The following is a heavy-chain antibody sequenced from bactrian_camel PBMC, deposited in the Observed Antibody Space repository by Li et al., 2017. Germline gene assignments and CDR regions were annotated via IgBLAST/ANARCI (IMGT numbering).Heavy chain of an antibody. D-gene: IGHD6*01. J-gene: IGHJ4*01. CDR1: GFTFSSDS. Sequence: VQLVESGGGLVQPGGSLRLSCAASGFTFSSDSINWVRQAPGKGLEWVSTIIDDGGNKYYADSVKGRFTISRDNAKNTLYLQMNSLKTEDTAVYYCARMGWYVPYDLWGVGTQVTVS. V-gene: IGHV3S31*01. CDR2: IIDDGGNK.